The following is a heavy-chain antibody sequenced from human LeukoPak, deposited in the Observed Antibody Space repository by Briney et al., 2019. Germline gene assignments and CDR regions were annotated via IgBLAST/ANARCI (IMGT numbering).Heavy chain of an antibody. V-gene: IGHV4-4*02. D-gene: IGHD6-13*01. J-gene: IGHJ3*02. Sequence: SETLSLTCAVSGGSISSSNWWSWVRQPPGKGLEWIGEIYHSGSTNSNPSLKSRVTMSVDTSKNQFSLKMSSVTAADTAIYYCARGIAAAPERAFGIWGQGTMVTVSS. CDR3: ARGIAAAPERAFGI. CDR2: IYHSGST. CDR1: GGSISSSNW.